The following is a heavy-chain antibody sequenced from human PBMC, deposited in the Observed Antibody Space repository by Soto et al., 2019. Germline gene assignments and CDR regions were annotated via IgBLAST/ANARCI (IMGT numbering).Heavy chain of an antibody. CDR1: GYTFTSYG. CDR3: ARDSSREIAAAGDYYYGMDV. J-gene: IGHJ6*02. Sequence: ASVKVSCKASGYTFTSYGISWVRQAPGQGLEWMGWISAYNGNTNYAQKLQGRVTMTTDTSTSTAYMELRSLRSDDTAVYYCARDSSREIAAAGDYYYGMDVWGQGTTVTVSS. V-gene: IGHV1-18*01. D-gene: IGHD6-13*01. CDR2: ISAYNGNT.